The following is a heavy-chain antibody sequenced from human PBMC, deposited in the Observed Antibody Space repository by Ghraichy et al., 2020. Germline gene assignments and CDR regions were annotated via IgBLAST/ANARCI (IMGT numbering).Heavy chain of an antibody. J-gene: IGHJ4*02. Sequence: LSLTCAASGFTVSSIYMSWVRQAPGKGLEWVSVIYSGGSTYYADSVKGRFTISRDTSKNTLYLRLNSLRAEDTAVYYCARTMHDSSGHYYDRGYYFDYWGQGTLVTVSS. D-gene: IGHD3-22*01. CDR1: GFTVSSIY. CDR2: IYSGGST. CDR3: ARTMHDSSGHYYDRGYYFDY. V-gene: IGHV3-53*01.